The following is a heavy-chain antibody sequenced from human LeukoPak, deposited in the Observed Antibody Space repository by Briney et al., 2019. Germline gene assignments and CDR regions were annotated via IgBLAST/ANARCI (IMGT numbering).Heavy chain of an antibody. CDR2: ISYDGSDT. V-gene: IGHV3-30*18. D-gene: IGHD6-13*01. CDR1: GFTFSAYG. Sequence: GRSLRLSCAASGFTFSAYGVHWVRQAPGKGLEWVAVISYDGSDTYYAESVKGRFTISRDNSENTLYLQMNSLRAEDTAVYYCAKSGQQQLVRYGMDVWGQGTTVTVSS. CDR3: AKSGQQQLVRYGMDV. J-gene: IGHJ6*02.